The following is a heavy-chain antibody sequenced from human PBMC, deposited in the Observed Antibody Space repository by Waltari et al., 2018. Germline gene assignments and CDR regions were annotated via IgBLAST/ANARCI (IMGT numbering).Heavy chain of an antibody. D-gene: IGHD3-22*01. CDR2: MDPYKDIT. CDR3: ARDRRKIVVAHHYLDY. J-gene: IGHJ4*02. CDR1: GYSFTNYG. Sequence: QVRLVQSRAEVKKPGASVKVSCTASGYSFTNYGISWLRQAPGQGLEWRAYMDPYKDITNDGQQFQGRGTMTTDIPTDTAYMELRDLHSHDTAVYYCARDRRKIVVAHHYLDYWGQGTLITVSS. V-gene: IGHV1-18*01.